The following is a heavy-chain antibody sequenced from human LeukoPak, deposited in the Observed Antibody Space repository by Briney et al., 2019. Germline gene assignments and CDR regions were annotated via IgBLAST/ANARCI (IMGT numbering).Heavy chain of an antibody. CDR1: GYTFTSYG. J-gene: IGHJ4*02. D-gene: IGHD3-22*01. V-gene: IGHV1-18*01. CDR2: ISGYNGNT. Sequence: ASVKVPCKASGYTFTSYGISWVRQAPGQGLEWMGWISGYNGNTNYAQKFQDRVTMTTDTSTTTAYMELRSLRSDDTAAYYCARGSTARYYYDRSGYYRGAVDYWGQGTLVTVSS. CDR3: ARGSTARYYYDRSGYYRGAVDY.